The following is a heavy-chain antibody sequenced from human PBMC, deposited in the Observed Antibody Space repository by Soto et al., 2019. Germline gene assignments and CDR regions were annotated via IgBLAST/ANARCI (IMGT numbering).Heavy chain of an antibody. CDR3: AGGDSGSFDS. Sequence: PGGSLRLSCVASGFTFSSSRMNWVRQAPGKGLEWVSFISSSSDYMYYADSVKGRFTVSRDNAKNSLYLQMNNLRPEDTAVYYCAGGDSGSFDSWGQGTLVTVSS. D-gene: IGHD3-16*01. CDR2: ISSSSDYM. CDR1: GFTFSSSR. V-gene: IGHV3-21*04. J-gene: IGHJ4*02.